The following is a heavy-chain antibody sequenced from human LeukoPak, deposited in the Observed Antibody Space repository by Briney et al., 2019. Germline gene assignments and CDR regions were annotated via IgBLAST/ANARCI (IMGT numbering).Heavy chain of an antibody. CDR2: IDPRTGDT. V-gene: IGHV1-2*02. CDR1: GYTFIVYY. D-gene: IGHD3-10*01. J-gene: IGHJ4*02. CDR3: AGGGITMVRGVIPFDY. Sequence: ASVKVSCKTSGYTFIVYYIHWVRQAPGQGLQWMGWIDPRTGDTNYAQKFQGRVTMTRDTSISTAYMELSRLRSDDTAVYYCAGGGITMVRGVIPFDYWGQGTLVTVSS.